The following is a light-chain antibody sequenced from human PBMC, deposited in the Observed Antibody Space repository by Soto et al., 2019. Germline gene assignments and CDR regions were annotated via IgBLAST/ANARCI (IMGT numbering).Light chain of an antibody. V-gene: IGLV2-14*01. J-gene: IGLJ1*01. CDR2: EVT. CDR3: SSYTSSNTPYV. CDR1: SSDVGAYHF. Sequence: QSVLTQPASVSGSPGQSITISCTGSSSDVGAYHFVSWYQHHPGKAPKLILYEVTARPSGVSSRFSGSKSGNTASLTISGLPADDEANYYCSSYTSSNTPYVFXTGTKVTVL.